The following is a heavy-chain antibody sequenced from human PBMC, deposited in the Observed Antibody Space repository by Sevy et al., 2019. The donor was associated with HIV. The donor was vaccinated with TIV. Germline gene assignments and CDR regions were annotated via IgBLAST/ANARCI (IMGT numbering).Heavy chain of an antibody. CDR2: IRSKTYSGTT. CDR3: TRLRGTISRYYYFGMDV. J-gene: IGHJ6*02. V-gene: IGHV3-49*03. CDR1: GFTFGDYA. D-gene: IGHD3-10*01. Sequence: GGSLRLSCTGSGFTFGDYAMSWICQAPGKGLEWVGFIRSKTYSGTTEYAASVKGRFTISRDDSKNIAYLQMNSLKTADIAVYYCTRLRGTISRYYYFGMDVGGQGSTVTVSS.